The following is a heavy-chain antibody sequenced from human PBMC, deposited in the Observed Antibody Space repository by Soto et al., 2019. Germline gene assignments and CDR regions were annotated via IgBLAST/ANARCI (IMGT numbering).Heavy chain of an antibody. J-gene: IGHJ5*02. D-gene: IGHD2-2*01. CDR2: IYPGDSDT. CDR1: GYSFTSYW. CDR3: ARGYCTTTICDPWFDP. V-gene: IGHV5-51*01. Sequence: GESLKISCTGVGYSFTSYWIGWVRQMPGKGLEWMGIIYPGDSDTRYSPSFQGQVTISADKSITTAYLQWSSLKASDTAMYYCARGYCTTTICDPWFDPWGQGTLVTVS.